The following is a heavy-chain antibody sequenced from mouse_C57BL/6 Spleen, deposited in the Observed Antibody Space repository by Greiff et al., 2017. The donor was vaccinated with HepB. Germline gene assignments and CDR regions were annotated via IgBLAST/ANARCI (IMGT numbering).Heavy chain of an antibody. V-gene: IGHV1-19*01. D-gene: IGHD1-1*01. CDR1: GYTFTDYY. CDR3: ARGLLRGAMDY. CDR2: INPYNGGT. J-gene: IGHJ4*01. Sequence: EVQLVESGPVLVKPGASVKMSCKASGYTFTDYYMNWVKQSHGKSLEWIGVINPYNGGTSYNQKFKGKATLTVDKSSSTAYMELNSLTSEDSAVYYCARGLLRGAMDYWGQGTSVTVSS.